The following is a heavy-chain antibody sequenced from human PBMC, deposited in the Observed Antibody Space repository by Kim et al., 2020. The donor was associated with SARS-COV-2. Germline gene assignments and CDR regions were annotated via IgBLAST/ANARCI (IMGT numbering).Heavy chain of an antibody. Sequence: GGSLRLSCAASGSTFSSYAMHWVRQAPGKGLEWVAVISYDGSNKYYADSVKGRFTISRDNSKNTLYLQMNSLRAEDTAVYYCARDLRYCSSTSCYYYYYG. CDR3: ARDLRYCSSTSCYYYYYG. J-gene: IGHJ6*01. V-gene: IGHV3-30-3*01. CDR1: GSTFSSYA. CDR2: ISYDGSNK. D-gene: IGHD2-2*01.